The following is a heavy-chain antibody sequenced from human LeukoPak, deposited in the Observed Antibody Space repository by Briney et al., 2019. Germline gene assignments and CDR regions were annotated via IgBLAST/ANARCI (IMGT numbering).Heavy chain of an antibody. CDR2: IGFGDDSA. V-gene: IGHV3-23*01. CDR1: GFTFSNYA. D-gene: IGHD3-9*01. CDR3: AKDPTSVGGRHDWLLDS. J-gene: IGHJ5*02. Sequence: GGSLRLSCAASGFTFSNYAMSMVRQAPRKGLEWVSTIGFGDDSAYYADSVKGRFTISRDNSKNTLYLQMNYLRAEDTAVYYCAKDPTSVGGRHDWLLDSWGQGTLVTVSS.